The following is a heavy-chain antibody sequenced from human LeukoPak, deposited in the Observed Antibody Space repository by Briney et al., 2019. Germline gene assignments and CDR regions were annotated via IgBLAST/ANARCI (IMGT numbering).Heavy chain of an antibody. CDR2: ISFDGGNK. D-gene: IGHD5-18*01. V-gene: IGHV3-30-3*01. CDR3: ARDFSEGGYSYGSYFDY. Sequence: GGSLRLSCAASGFSFDSYAMHWVRQAPGKGLEWLAVISFDGGNKYYADSVKGRFIISRDNSKNTLYLEMNSLSAADTAVFYCARDFSEGGYSYGSYFDYWGQGTLVTVSS. J-gene: IGHJ4*02. CDR1: GFSFDSYA.